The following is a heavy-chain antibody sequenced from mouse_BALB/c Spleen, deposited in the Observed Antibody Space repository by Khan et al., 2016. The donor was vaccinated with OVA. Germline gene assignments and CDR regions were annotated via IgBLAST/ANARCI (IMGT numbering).Heavy chain of an antibody. CDR3: TRIYRSDFDY. CDR1: GYSFTGYF. J-gene: IGHJ2*01. D-gene: IGHD1-1*01. CDR2: INPHIGET. V-gene: IGHV1-20*02. Sequence: VQLQQSGPELVRPGASVKISCKASGYSFTGYFMNWVMQSHGKSLEWIGRINPHIGETFYNQRFTDKATLTVDESSSTAHMELRRLASEDSAVYYCTRIYRSDFDYWGQGTTLTVSS.